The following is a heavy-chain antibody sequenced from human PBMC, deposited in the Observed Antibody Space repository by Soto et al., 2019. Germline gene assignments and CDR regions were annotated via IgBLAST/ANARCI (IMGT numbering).Heavy chain of an antibody. CDR3: ARLASTITTCYHLDS. Sequence: SETLSLTCAVSGGSLSDYYWHWIRQPPGKGLEWLGNIFYSGSTNYNPSLKSRISMSVDTSKNQIFLNLNSVTTADTAVYYCARLASTITTCYHLDSWGQGTLVTVSS. J-gene: IGHJ4*02. CDR1: GGSLSDYY. V-gene: IGHV4-59*01. D-gene: IGHD2-15*01. CDR2: IFYSGST.